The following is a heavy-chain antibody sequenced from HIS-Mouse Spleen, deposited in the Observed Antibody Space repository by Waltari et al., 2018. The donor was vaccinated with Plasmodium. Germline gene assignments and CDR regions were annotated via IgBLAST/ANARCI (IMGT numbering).Heavy chain of an antibody. CDR1: GGSISSYY. D-gene: IGHD3-22*01. Sequence: QVQLQESGPGLVKPSETLSLTCTVSGGSISSYYWSWIRQPPGKGLEWIGYIYYSGSTNYNPSLKSRVTISVDTSKNQFSLKLSSVTAADTAVYYCARAQLIYDSSVYQRGAFDIWGQGTMVTVSS. J-gene: IGHJ3*02. CDR2: IYYSGST. V-gene: IGHV4-59*01. CDR3: ARAQLIYDSSVYQRGAFDI.